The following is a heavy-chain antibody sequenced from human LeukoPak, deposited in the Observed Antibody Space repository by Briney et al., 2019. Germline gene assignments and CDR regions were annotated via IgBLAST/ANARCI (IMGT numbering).Heavy chain of an antibody. V-gene: IGHV4-38-2*02. CDR1: GYSISSGYY. CDR2: IYPSGST. CDR3: ARDNSGIAVAAWYAFDI. J-gene: IGHJ3*02. Sequence: SETLSLTCTVSGYSISSGYYWAWIRQPPGKGLEWIGSIYPSGSTYYNPSLKSRVTISVDTSKNQFSLKLSSVTAADTAVYYCARDNSGIAVAAWYAFDIWGQGTMVTVSS. D-gene: IGHD6-19*01.